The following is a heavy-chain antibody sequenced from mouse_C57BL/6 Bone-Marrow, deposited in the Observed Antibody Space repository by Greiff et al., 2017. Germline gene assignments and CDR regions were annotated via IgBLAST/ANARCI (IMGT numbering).Heavy chain of an antibody. CDR3: ARHYGSSSYWYFDV. V-gene: IGHV1-50*01. Sequence: QVHVKQPGAELVKPGASVKLSCKASGFTFTSYWMQWVHQRPGQGLEWIGEIDPSASYTNYTQKFKGKATLTVDTSTSTAYMQLSRLTSEDSAVYYCARHYGSSSYWYFDVWGTGTTVTVSS. D-gene: IGHD1-1*01. CDR2: IDPSASYT. CDR1: GFTFTSYW. J-gene: IGHJ1*03.